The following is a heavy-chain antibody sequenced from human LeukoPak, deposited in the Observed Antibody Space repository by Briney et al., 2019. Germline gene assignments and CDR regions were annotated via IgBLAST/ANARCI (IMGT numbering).Heavy chain of an antibody. J-gene: IGHJ5*02. CDR3: ARDSHYGPFDP. V-gene: IGHV3-7*01. CDR2: IKQDGSEK. D-gene: IGHD3-16*01. CDR1: GFTFSSYS. Sequence: GGSLRLSCAASGFTFSSYSMNWVRQAPGKGLEWVANIKQDGSEKYYVDSVKGRFTISRDNAKNSLYLQMNSLRVEDTAVYYCARDSHYGPFDPWGQGTLVTVAS.